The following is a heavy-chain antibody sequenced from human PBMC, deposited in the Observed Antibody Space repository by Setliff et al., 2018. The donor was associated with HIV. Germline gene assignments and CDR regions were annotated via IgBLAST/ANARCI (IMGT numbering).Heavy chain of an antibody. D-gene: IGHD2-2*01. J-gene: IGHJ6*03. Sequence: SETLSLTCTVSGGSISSSSYYWGWNRQPPGKGLEWIGSIYYSGSTYYNPSLKSRVTISVDTSKNQFSLKLSSVTAADTAVYYCASPGRRRGYCSSTSCYDEGLYYYYYMDVWGKGTTVTVSS. CDR3: ASPGRRRGYCSSTSCYDEGLYYYYYMDV. V-gene: IGHV4-39*01. CDR1: GGSISSSSYY. CDR2: IYYSGST.